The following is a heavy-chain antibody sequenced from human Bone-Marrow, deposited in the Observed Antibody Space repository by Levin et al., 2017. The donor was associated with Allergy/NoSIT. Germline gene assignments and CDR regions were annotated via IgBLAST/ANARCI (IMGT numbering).Heavy chain of an antibody. Sequence: GGSLRLSCAASGFTVSSNYMSWVRQAPGKGLEWVSVIYSGGSTYHADSVKGRFTISRDNSKNTLYLQMNSLRAEDTAVYYCARDLAHCGGDCDAVDYWGQGTLVTVSS. CDR3: ARDLAHCGGDCDAVDY. V-gene: IGHV3-66*02. J-gene: IGHJ4*02. D-gene: IGHD2-21*02. CDR2: IYSGGST. CDR1: GFTVSSNY.